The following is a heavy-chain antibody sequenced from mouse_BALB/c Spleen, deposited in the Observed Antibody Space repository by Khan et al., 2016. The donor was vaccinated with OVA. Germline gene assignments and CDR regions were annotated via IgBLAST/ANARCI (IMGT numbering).Heavy chain of an antibody. J-gene: IGHJ2*01. CDR1: GYSFTGYF. Sequence: VQLKESGPELVRPGASVKISCTASGYSFTGYFMNWVMQSHAKSLEWIGRINPHIGETFYNQRFKDKATLTVDESSSTAHMELQSLASEDSAVYYCTRIYRSDFDYWGQGTTLTVSS. CDR3: TRIYRSDFDY. CDR2: INPHIGET. V-gene: IGHV1-20*02. D-gene: IGHD1-1*01.